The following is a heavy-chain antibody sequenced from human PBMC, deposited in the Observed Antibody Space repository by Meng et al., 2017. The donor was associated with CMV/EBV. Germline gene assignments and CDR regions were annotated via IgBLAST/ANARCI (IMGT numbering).Heavy chain of an antibody. CDR3: ARGESSWSGYYLYYGMDV. V-gene: IGHV7-4-1*01. J-gene: IGHJ6*02. D-gene: IGHD3-3*01. CDR2: INTNTGNP. CDR1: GYTFTNYA. Sequence: ASVKVSCKASGYTFTNYAMNWVRQAPGQGLEWMGWINTNTGNPTYAQGFTGRFVFSLDTSVSTAYLQICSLKAEDTAVYYCARGESSWSGYYLYYGMDVWGQGTTVTVSS.